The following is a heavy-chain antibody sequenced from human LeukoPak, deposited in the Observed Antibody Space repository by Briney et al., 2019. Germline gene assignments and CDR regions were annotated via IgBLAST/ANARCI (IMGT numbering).Heavy chain of an antibody. D-gene: IGHD4-17*01. CDR2: INPNSGGT. CDR1: GYTFTGYY. J-gene: IGHJ4*02. V-gene: IGHV1-2*02. CDR3: RTDRYGDYGDYIDY. Sequence: GGSVQVSCKASGYTFTGYYMHWVRQAPGQGLEWMGWINPNSGGTNYAQKFQGRVTMTRDTSISTAYMELSRLRSDDTAVYYCRTDRYGDYGDYIDYWGQGTLVTVSS.